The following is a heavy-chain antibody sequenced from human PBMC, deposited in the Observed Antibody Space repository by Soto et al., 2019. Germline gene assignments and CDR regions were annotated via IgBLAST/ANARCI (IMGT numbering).Heavy chain of an antibody. Sequence: QLQLQESGPGLVKPSETLSLTCSVSGDSISSGTSYWGWVRQPPGKGLEWIGSTYYSGSSHYNPSLKSRVIISVDMSKNPFSLNLSSTTAADTAVYYCARHPTKTITRYYATHYFDSWGQGTLVTVSS. J-gene: IGHJ4*02. D-gene: IGHD3-10*01. V-gene: IGHV4-39*01. CDR1: GDSISSGTSY. CDR3: ARHPTKTITRYYATHYFDS. CDR2: TYYSGSS.